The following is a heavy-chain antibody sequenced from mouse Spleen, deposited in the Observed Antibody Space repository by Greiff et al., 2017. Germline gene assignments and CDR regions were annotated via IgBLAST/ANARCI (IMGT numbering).Heavy chain of an antibody. CDR1: GYTFTSYW. CDR2: IDPSDSYT. Sequence: VQLKQPGAELVRPGTSVKLSCKASGYTFTSYWMHWVKQRPGQGLEWIGVIDPSDSYTNYNQKFKGKATLTVDTSSSTAYMQLSSLTSEDSAVYYCARNYGSSYAMDYWGQGTSVTVSS. CDR3: ARNYGSSYAMDY. D-gene: IGHD1-1*01. J-gene: IGHJ4*01. V-gene: IGHV1-59*01.